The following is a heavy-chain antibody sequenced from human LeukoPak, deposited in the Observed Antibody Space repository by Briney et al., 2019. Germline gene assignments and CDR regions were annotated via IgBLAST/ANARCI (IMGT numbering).Heavy chain of an antibody. Sequence: GGSLSLSCSASGFTFSSYAMSWVRQAPGKGLEWVSAISGSGGSTYYADSVKGRFTISRDNSKNTLYLQMNSLRAEDTAVYYRAKKGVLRFLEVWFDPWGQGTLVTVSS. CDR2: ISGSGGST. CDR1: GFTFSSYA. J-gene: IGHJ5*02. V-gene: IGHV3-23*01. CDR3: AKKGVLRFLEVWFDP. D-gene: IGHD3-3*01.